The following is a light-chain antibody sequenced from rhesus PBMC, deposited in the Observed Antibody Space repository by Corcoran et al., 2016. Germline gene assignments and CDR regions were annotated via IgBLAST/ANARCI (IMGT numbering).Light chain of an antibody. J-gene: IGKJ4*01. CDR1: KSIISW. CDR3: QQYSSSPLT. V-gene: IGKV1-22*01. CDR2: KAS. Sequence: DIQMTQSPSSLSASLGETVTITCRGSKSIISWLAWSQQNPGKAPNLLIHKASSLQSGVPSRFIGSGSGTDCTLTISSLQSEDCATYYCQQYSSSPLTFGGGTKVEL.